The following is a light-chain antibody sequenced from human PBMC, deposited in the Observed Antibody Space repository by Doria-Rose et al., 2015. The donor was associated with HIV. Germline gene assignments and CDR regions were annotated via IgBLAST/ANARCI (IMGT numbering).Light chain of an antibody. CDR1: EGISSW. J-gene: IGKJ2*01. CDR2: AAS. CDR3: QQYSSSSLYT. V-gene: IGKV1D-16*01. Sequence: DIRLTQSPSSVSASVGDRVTITCRASEGISSWLAWYQQKPGKAPKFLIYAASSLQSGVPSRFSGSGSGTEFTPTINSLQPDDFATYFCQQYSSSSLYTFGQGTKLEIK.